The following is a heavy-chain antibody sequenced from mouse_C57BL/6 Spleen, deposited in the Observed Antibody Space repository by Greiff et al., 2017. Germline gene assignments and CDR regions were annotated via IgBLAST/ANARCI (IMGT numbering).Heavy chain of an antibody. CDR1: GYTFTSYW. D-gene: IGHD1-1*01. V-gene: IGHV1-64*01. CDR2: IHPNSGST. CDR3: ARRGYGSSSYWYFDV. J-gene: IGHJ1*03. Sequence: QVQLKQSGAELVKPGASVKLSCKASGYTFTSYWMHWVKQRPGQGLEWIGMIHPNSGSTNYNEKFKSKATLTVDKSSSTAYMQLSSLTSEDSAVYYCARRGYGSSSYWYFDVWGTGTTVTVSS.